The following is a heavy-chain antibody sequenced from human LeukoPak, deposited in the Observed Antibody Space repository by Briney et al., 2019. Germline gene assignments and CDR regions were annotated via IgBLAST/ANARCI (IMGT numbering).Heavy chain of an antibody. V-gene: IGHV1-69*01. Sequence: SXXASXGTFSSYAISWVRQAPGQGLEWMGXXXXXFGTANYAQKFQGRVTITADESTSTAYMELSSLRSEDTAVYYCARGGYDILTGYPRPNYFDYWGQGTLVTVSS. CDR3: ARGGYDILTGYPRPNYFDY. CDR2: XXXXFGTA. CDR1: XGTFSSYA. J-gene: IGHJ4*02. D-gene: IGHD3-9*01.